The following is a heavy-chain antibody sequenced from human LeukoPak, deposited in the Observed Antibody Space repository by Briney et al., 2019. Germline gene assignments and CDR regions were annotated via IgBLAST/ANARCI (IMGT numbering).Heavy chain of an antibody. V-gene: IGHV3-11*01. Sequence: PGGSLRLSCAASGFTFSGYYMNWIRQAPGKGLEWISYISSGGSSTYYADSVKGRFTISRDNAKKSMYLQMNSLRAEDTAVYYCARAENYYDSSGYFYWGQGTLVTVSS. CDR1: GFTFSGYY. J-gene: IGHJ4*02. CDR3: ARAENYYDSSGYFY. CDR2: ISSGGSST. D-gene: IGHD3-22*01.